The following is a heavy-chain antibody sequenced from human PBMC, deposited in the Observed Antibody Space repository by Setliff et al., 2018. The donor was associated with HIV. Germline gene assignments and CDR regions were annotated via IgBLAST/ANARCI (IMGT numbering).Heavy chain of an antibody. CDR2: IGSSGRTK. J-gene: IGHJ4*02. CDR3: VRGLWGSSGVFDY. Sequence: GGSLRLSCAASGFTFSSYEMNWVRQAPGKGLEWVSYIGSSGRTKYYADSVKGRFTISRDNAKNSLYQQMNSLRAEDTAIYYCVRGLWGSSGVFDYWGQGTLVTVSS. D-gene: IGHD3-16*01. CDR1: GFTFSSYE. V-gene: IGHV3-48*03.